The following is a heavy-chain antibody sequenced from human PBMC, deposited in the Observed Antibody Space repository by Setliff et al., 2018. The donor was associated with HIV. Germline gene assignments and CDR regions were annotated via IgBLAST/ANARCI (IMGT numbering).Heavy chain of an antibody. CDR3: ARNFGLSPSGKYYYYYGMDI. Sequence: ASVKVSCKASGYTFTSYYMHWVRQAPGQGLEWMGIINLSGSTIYAQEFQGRVTMTRDTSTSTVYMELSSLRSEDTAVYYCARNFGLSPSGKYYYYYGMDIWGQGTTVTVLL. V-gene: IGHV1-46*01. J-gene: IGHJ6*02. CDR1: GYTFTSYY. CDR2: INLSGST. D-gene: IGHD3-10*01.